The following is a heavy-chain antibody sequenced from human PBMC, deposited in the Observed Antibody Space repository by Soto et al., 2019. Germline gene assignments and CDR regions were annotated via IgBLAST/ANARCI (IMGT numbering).Heavy chain of an antibody. CDR1: GFSFSNYG. D-gene: IGHD2-8*01. CDR2: ISYDGSSK. V-gene: IGHV3-30*18. CDR3: SKDRRGGRAVLDS. J-gene: IGHJ4*02. Sequence: GGSLRLSCAASGFSFSNYGMHWVRQAPGKGLEWVAVISYDGSSKYRADSVKGRFTISRDNSKNTLHLQMNSLRAEDTAVYYCSKDRRGGRAVLDSWGQGTPVTVS.